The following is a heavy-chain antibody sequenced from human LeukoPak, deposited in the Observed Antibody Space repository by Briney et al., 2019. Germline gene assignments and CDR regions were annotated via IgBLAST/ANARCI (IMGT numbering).Heavy chain of an antibody. Sequence: GASVKVSCKASGYTFTGYYMYWVRQAPGQGLEWMGWINPNSGGTNYAQKFQGRVTMTRDTSVSTAYMELSRLRSDDTAVYYCARVFVVVPAAISRRGFDPWGQGTLVTVSS. CDR2: INPNSGGT. V-gene: IGHV1-2*02. CDR3: ARVFVVVPAAISRRGFDP. J-gene: IGHJ5*02. D-gene: IGHD2-2*02. CDR1: GYTFTGYY.